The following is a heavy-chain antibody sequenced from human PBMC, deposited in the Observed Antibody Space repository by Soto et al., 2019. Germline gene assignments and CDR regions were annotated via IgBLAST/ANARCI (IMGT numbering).Heavy chain of an antibody. CDR2: ISAYNGNT. J-gene: IGHJ6*02. Sequence: GASVKVSCKASGYTFTSYGISWVRQAPGQGLEWMGWISAYNGNTNYAQKLQGRVTMTTDTSTSTAYMELRSLRSDDTAVYYCARASTIFGVVIIRDYYYYGMDVWGQGTTVTVSS. V-gene: IGHV1-18*01. CDR3: ARASTIFGVVIIRDYYYYGMDV. D-gene: IGHD3-3*01. CDR1: GYTFTSYG.